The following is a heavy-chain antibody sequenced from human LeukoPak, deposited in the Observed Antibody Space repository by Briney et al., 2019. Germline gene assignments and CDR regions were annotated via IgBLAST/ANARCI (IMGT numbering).Heavy chain of an antibody. Sequence: GGSLRLSCAASGFTFSSSTMSWVRQAPGLGLQWVSSISGGRADTYYADSMRGRFTISRDNSKNTLYLQMNSLRAEDTAVYYCARGGRGSYFDAFDIWGQGTMVTVSS. V-gene: IGHV3-23*01. CDR1: GFTFSSST. CDR3: ARGGRGSYFDAFDI. D-gene: IGHD1-26*01. J-gene: IGHJ3*02. CDR2: ISGGRADT.